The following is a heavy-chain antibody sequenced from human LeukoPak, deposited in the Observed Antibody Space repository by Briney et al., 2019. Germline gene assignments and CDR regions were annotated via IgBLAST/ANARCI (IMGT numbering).Heavy chain of an antibody. D-gene: IGHD3-9*01. CDR1: GFTFTSSA. CDR2: IVVGSGNT. Sequence: SVKVSCKASGFTFTSSAVQWVRQARGQRLEWIGWIVVGSGNTNYAQKFQERVTITRDMSTSTAYMELSSLRSEDTAVYYCARDSDIYDILTGYNPPHFDYWGQGTLVTVSS. V-gene: IGHV1-58*01. J-gene: IGHJ4*02. CDR3: ARDSDIYDILTGYNPPHFDY.